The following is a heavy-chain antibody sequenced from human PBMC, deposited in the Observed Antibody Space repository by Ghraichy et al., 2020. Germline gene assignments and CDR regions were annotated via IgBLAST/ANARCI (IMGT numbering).Heavy chain of an antibody. J-gene: IGHJ5*02. Sequence: SETLSLTCTVSGGSISSSSYYWGWIRQPPGQGLEWIGSIFYRGSTYYTPSLKSRVTISVDTSRNQFSLILNSVTVADTAVYSCARHVAASGMLGWFDPWGQGTLVTVSS. D-gene: IGHD6-13*01. CDR3: ARHVAASGMLGWFDP. V-gene: IGHV4-39*01. CDR1: GGSISSSSYY. CDR2: IFYRGST.